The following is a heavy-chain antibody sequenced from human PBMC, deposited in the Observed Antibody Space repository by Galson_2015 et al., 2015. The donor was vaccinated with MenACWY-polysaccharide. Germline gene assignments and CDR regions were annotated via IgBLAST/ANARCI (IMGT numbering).Heavy chain of an antibody. J-gene: IGHJ3*02. CDR2: ISGSGGSA. D-gene: IGHD5-18*01. CDR3: AKDLVDTATVDAFDI. V-gene: IGHV3-23*01. CDR1: GFTFSSYA. Sequence: SLRLSCAASGFTFSSYAMSWVRQAPGKGLEWVSAISGSGGSAYYADSVKGRFTISRDNSKNTLYLQMDSLRAEDTAVYYCAKDLVDTATVDAFDIWGQGTMVTVSS.